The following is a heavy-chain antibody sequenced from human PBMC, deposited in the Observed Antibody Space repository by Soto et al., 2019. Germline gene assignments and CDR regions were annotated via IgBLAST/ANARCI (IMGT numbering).Heavy chain of an antibody. V-gene: IGHV3-30*18. CDR2: ISYDGTHK. Sequence: QVLLVESGGGVVQPGRSLRLSCAASGFPFNSYGMHWLRQAPGKGLEWVAIISYDGTHKDYTDSVKGRFTISRDNSKNTAYLQMDSRRAEDTAVYYCAKDRRGSSGYDSSRGSGWYGSFEYWGQGTLVTVSS. CDR3: AKDRRGSSGYDSSRGSGWYGSFEY. J-gene: IGHJ4*02. D-gene: IGHD5-12*01. CDR1: GFPFNSYG.